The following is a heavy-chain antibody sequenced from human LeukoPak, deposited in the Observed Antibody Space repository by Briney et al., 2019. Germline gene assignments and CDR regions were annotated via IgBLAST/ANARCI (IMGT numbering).Heavy chain of an antibody. V-gene: IGHV1-69*06. J-gene: IGHJ4*02. CDR1: GGTFSIYA. CDR2: IIPIFGTA. CDR3: ARDRYVDSSGSSRGIFDY. Sequence: GSSVKVSCKASGGTFSIYAISWVRQAPGQGLGWMGRIIPIFGTANYAQKFQGRVTITAVKSTSTAYMELSSLRSEDTAVYYCARDRYVDSSGSSRGIFDYWGQGTLVTVSS. D-gene: IGHD3-22*01.